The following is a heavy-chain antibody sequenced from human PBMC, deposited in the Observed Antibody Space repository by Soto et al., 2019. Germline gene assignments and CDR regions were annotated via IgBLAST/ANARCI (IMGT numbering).Heavy chain of an antibody. J-gene: IGHJ4*02. CDR2: IYYGGSS. CDR3: ASERRTVPGTRGYFDY. V-gene: IGHV4-39*01. Sequence: SETLSLTCTVSGGSISSSSYYWGWIRQPPGKGLEWIGNIYYGGSSYYNPSLKSRVTISVDTSKNQFSLKLSSATPEDTAIYYCASERRTVPGTRGYFDYWGQGTLVTVSS. CDR1: GGSISSSSYY. D-gene: IGHD6-19*01.